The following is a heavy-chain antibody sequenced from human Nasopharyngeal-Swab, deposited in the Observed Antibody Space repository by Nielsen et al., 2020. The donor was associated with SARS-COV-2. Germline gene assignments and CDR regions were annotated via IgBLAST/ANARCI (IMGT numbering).Heavy chain of an antibody. J-gene: IGHJ5*02. CDR1: GFTLSSYG. V-gene: IGHV3-33*01. CDR2: IWYDGSNK. Sequence: GESLKISCAASGFTLSSYGMHWVRQAPGKGLEWVAVIWYDGSNKYYADSVKGRFTISRDNSKNTLYLQMNSLRAEDTAVYYCAREPDSSSWSTNWFDPWGQGTLVTVSS. CDR3: AREPDSSSWSTNWFDP. D-gene: IGHD6-13*01.